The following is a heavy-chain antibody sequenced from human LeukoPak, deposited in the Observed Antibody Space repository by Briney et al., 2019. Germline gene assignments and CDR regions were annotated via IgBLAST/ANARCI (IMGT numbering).Heavy chain of an antibody. D-gene: IGHD3-10*01. CDR3: ARYVVYGSGKYYFDY. V-gene: IGHV4-39*01. J-gene: IGHJ4*02. CDR1: GGSVSSTTYY. CDR2: INYSGST. Sequence: SETLSLTCTVSGGSVSSTTYYWSWIRRPPGKGLEWIASINYSGSTYYNPSLKSRVTISVDTSENQFSLKLSSVTAADTAVYYCARYVVYGSGKYYFDYWGQGTLVTVSS.